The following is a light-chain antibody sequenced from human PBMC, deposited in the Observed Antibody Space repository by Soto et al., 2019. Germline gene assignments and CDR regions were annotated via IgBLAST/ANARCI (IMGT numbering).Light chain of an antibody. V-gene: IGKV4-1*01. J-gene: IGKJ3*01. CDR2: WXS. Sequence: DVVLTPSPHSIAVSLGARATIKGKSSQSLLYSSNNKTHLSWYQQQPGQTPNLLXSWXSTLGSGGPDRFSGSGSGTDFTLTISSLQAEDVAVFYFQQYLTTTRTFGPGTKVDI. CDR3: QQYLTTTRT. CDR1: QSLLYSSNNKTH.